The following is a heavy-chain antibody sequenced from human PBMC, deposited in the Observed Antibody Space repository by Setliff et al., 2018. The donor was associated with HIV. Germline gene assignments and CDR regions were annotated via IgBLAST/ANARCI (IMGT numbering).Heavy chain of an antibody. Sequence: GGSLRLSCAASGITFSTNAMHWVRQVPGKGLQWVAVIAHDGSTQYYADSVKGRFTISRDNSKNTLFLQMNSLRPEDTATYYCVRDPIEGYPDYFDYWGQGTLVTVSS. CDR1: GITFSTNA. CDR2: IAHDGSTQ. V-gene: IGHV3-30*03. J-gene: IGHJ4*02. CDR3: VRDPIEGYPDYFDY. D-gene: IGHD1-26*01.